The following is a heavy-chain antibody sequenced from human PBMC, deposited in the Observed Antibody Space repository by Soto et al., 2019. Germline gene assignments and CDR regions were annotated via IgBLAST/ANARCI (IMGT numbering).Heavy chain of an antibody. D-gene: IGHD2-8*01. CDR3: ARAGVLMVYAMDYYGMDV. V-gene: IGHV4-30-4*01. CDR1: GGSISSGDYY. CDR2: IYYSGST. Sequence: QVQLQESGPGLVKPSQTLSLTCTVSGGSISSGDYYWSWIRQPPGKGLEWIGYIYYSGSTYYNPSLKSRVTISVDTSKKQFSLKLSSVTAADTAVYYCARAGVLMVYAMDYYGMDVWGQGTTVTVSS. J-gene: IGHJ6*02.